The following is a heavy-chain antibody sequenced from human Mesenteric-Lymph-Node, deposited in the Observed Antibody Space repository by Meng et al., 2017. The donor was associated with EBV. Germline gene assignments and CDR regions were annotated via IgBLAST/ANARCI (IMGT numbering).Heavy chain of an antibody. CDR1: GYTFITSA. Sequence: QVQLVQSGAEVNAPGASVKISCKTSGYTFITSAMHWLRQAPGQRPEWMGWINVGTGTTKYSQTFLGRVTISGDTSTSTGYMELSSLKSEDTAVYFCASPKGYNFWTGYANYWGQGTLVTASS. J-gene: IGHJ4*02. CDR3: ASPKGYNFWTGYANY. D-gene: IGHD3/OR15-3a*01. V-gene: IGHV1-3*01. CDR2: INVGTGTT.